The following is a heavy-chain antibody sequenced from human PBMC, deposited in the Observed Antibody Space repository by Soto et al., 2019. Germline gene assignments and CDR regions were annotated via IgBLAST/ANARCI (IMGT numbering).Heavy chain of an antibody. D-gene: IGHD3-10*01. CDR3: ARVLWFGELTSGWFDP. CDR1: GGSISSGGYY. Sequence: QVQLQESGPGLVEPSQTLSLTCTVSGGSISSGGYYWSWIRQHPGKGLEWIGYIYYSGSTYYNPSLKSRVTISVDTSKNQFSLKLSSVTAADTAVYYCARVLWFGELTSGWFDPWGQGTLVTVSS. V-gene: IGHV4-31*03. J-gene: IGHJ5*02. CDR2: IYYSGST.